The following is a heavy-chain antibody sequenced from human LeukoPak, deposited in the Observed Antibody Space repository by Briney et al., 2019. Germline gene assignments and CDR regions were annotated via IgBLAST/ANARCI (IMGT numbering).Heavy chain of an antibody. J-gene: IGHJ4*02. CDR1: GGSISSGSYY. Sequence: SETLSLTCTVSGGSISSGSYYWNWIRRRPGKGLEWIGYVYHTGSTYYNPSLISRLTISVDTPENQFSLRLTYVTAADTAVYYCARGVGGYCSGTSCLFDYWGQGILVTVSS. V-gene: IGHV4-31*03. CDR2: VYHTGST. D-gene: IGHD2-2*01. CDR3: ARGVGGYCSGTSCLFDY.